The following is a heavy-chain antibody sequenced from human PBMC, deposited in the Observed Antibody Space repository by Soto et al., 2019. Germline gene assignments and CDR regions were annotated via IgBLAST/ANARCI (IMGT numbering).Heavy chain of an antibody. CDR1: GGTFSSYR. CDR2: IVPIYRTA. V-gene: IGHV1-69*13. CDR3: ARDSGAKLSSS. Sequence: SVKVSCKASGGTFSSYRINWVRQAPGQGLEWVGGIVPIYRTADYAQKFQGRVTITADESARTAYMELCSLKSQGTAVYYCARDSGAKLSSSWGQGTLVTVSS. J-gene: IGHJ1*01. D-gene: IGHD6-13*01.